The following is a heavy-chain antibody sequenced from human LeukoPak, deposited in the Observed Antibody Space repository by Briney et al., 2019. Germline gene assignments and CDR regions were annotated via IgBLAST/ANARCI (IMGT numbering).Heavy chain of an antibody. J-gene: IGHJ4*02. V-gene: IGHV3-21*06. CDR1: GFTFSHFS. CDR2: ICSSSSDI. Sequence: GGSLRLSCEASGFTFSHFSMNWVRQAPGKGLEWVSSICSSSSDIYYADSVKGRFTISRDNIKNSLYLQMNSLRAEDTAVYYCARVPGGMEWSDFDYWGQGTLVTVPS. CDR3: ARVPGGMEWSDFDY. D-gene: IGHD3-3*01.